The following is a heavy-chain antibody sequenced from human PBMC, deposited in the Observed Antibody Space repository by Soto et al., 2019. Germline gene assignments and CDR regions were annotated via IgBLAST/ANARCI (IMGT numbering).Heavy chain of an antibody. CDR1: GGTLSSYT. Sequence: GASVKVSCKASGGTLSSYTFSWVRQAPGQGLEWMGRVIPNLGVTNYAKKFQGRFTIVVDTSTSTAYMELNSLRYEDTAVYYCARDKGYCSDTSCPDFDYWAQRTLVTVSS. CDR3: ARDKGYCSDTSCPDFDY. V-gene: IGHV1-69*04. D-gene: IGHD2-15*01. J-gene: IGHJ4*02. CDR2: VIPNLGVT.